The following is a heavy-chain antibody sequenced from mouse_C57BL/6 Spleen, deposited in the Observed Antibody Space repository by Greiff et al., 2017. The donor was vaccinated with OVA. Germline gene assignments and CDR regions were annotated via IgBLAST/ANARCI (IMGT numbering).Heavy chain of an antibody. CDR2: IYPGDGDT. CDR1: GYAFSSYW. CDR3: ARKAGRDYAMDY. D-gene: IGHD3-3*01. Sequence: VQLQQSGAELVKPGASVKISCKASGYAFSSYWMNWVKQRPGKGLEWIGQIYPGDGDTNYNGKFKGKATLTADKSSSTAYMQLSSLTSEDSAVYFCARKAGRDYAMDYWGQGTSVTVSS. V-gene: IGHV1-80*01. J-gene: IGHJ4*01.